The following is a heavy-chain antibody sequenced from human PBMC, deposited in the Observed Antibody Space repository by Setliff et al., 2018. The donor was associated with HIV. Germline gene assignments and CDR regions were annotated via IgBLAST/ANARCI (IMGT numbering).Heavy chain of an antibody. CDR3: ARSDVGWFDP. V-gene: IGHV6-1*01. J-gene: IGHJ5*02. Sequence: SQTLSLTCAISGGNVSSNSAAWNWIRQSPSRGLEWLGRTYYRSKWFNGYAMSVKSRIIIYPDTSKNHFSLQLKSVTSDDTAVYFCARSDVGWFDPWGQGTLVTVSS. CDR1: GGNVSSNSAA. CDR2: TYYRSKWFN.